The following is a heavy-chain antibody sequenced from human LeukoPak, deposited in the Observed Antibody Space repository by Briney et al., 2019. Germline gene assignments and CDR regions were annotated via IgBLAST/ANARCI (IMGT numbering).Heavy chain of an antibody. V-gene: IGHV1-2*02. Sequence: GASVKVSCKASGYTFNGYPMHWVRQAPGQGLEWMGWINPNSGATNYAQKLQGGVTMTRDTSMSTAYMELSRLRSDDTAVYYCARDRGSGSYDPVDYWGQGTLVTVSS. CDR3: ARDRGSGSYDPVDY. J-gene: IGHJ4*02. CDR2: INPNSGAT. D-gene: IGHD3-10*01. CDR1: GYTFNGYP.